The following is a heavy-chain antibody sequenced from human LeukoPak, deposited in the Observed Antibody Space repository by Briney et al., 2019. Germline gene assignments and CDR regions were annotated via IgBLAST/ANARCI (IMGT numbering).Heavy chain of an antibody. D-gene: IGHD3-9*01. Sequence: PSQTLSLTCTVSGGSISSGSYYWSWIRQPAGKGLEWIGRIYTSGSTSYNPSLKSRVTISVDTSKNQFSLKLSSVTAADTAVYYCATELYYDILTGYVDDYWGQGTLVTVSS. CDR1: GGSISSGSYY. CDR3: ATELYYDILTGYVDDY. CDR2: IYTSGST. J-gene: IGHJ4*02. V-gene: IGHV4-61*02.